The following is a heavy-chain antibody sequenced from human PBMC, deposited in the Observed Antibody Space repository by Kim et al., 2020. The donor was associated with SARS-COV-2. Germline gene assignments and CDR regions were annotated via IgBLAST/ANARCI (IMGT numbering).Heavy chain of an antibody. CDR1: GGSISSGGYY. CDR2: IYYSGST. J-gene: IGHJ6*02. V-gene: IGHV4-31*03. CDR3: ARGGLRYFDWLQPSSNYGMDV. D-gene: IGHD3-9*01. Sequence: SETLSLTCTVSGGSISSGGYYWSWIRQHPGKGLEWIGYIYYSGSTYYNPSLKSRVTISVDTSKNQFSLKLSSVTAADTAVYYCARGGLRYFDWLQPSSNYGMDVWGQGTTVTVSS.